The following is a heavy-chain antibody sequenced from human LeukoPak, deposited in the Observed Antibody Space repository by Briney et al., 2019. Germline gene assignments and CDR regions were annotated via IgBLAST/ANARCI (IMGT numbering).Heavy chain of an antibody. Sequence: GGSLRLSCAASGFTFSDYYMSWIRQAPGKGLEWVSYISSSGSTIYYADSVKGRFTISRDNSKNTLYLQMNSLRAEDTAVYYCAKVRGGSYFDAFDIWSQGTMVTVSS. D-gene: IGHD1-26*01. CDR3: AKVRGGSYFDAFDI. J-gene: IGHJ3*02. CDR2: ISSSGSTI. V-gene: IGHV3-11*01. CDR1: GFTFSDYY.